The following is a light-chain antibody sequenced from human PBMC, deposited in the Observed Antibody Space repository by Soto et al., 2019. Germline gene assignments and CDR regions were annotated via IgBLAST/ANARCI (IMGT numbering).Light chain of an antibody. CDR1: QGITNY. V-gene: IGKV1-27*01. Sequence: DIQMTQSPSSLSASVGDRVTITCRASQGITNYLAWYQQKPGKVPKLLIYAASTLQSGVPARFSGSGSRTDFTLTISSLQPEDVATYYRQKYNSAPLTFGGVTKVEIK. CDR2: AAS. J-gene: IGKJ4*01. CDR3: QKYNSAPLT.